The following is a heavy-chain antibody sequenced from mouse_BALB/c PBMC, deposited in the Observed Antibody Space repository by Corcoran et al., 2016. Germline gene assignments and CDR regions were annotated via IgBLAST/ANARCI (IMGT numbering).Heavy chain of an antibody. CDR1: GFNIKDTY. CDR2: IDPANGNT. CDR3: SSSTSYFDV. Sequence: EDQLQQSGAERVKTGASDNLSCTATGFNIKDTYMHWVKQRPEQVLEWIGRIDPANGNTKYDPKFQGKATITADTSSNTAYLQLSSLTSEDTAVYYCSSSTSYFDVCGAGTTVTVSS. D-gene: IGHD2-1*01. J-gene: IGHJ1*01. V-gene: IGHV14-3*02.